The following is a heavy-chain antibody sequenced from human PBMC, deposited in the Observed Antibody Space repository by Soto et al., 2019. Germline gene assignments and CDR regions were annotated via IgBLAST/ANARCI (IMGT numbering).Heavy chain of an antibody. CDR2: IIPIFGTA. CDR1: GGTFSSYA. J-gene: IGHJ4*02. V-gene: IGHV1-69*13. Sequence: SVKVSCKASGGTFSSYAISWVRQAPGQGLEWMGGIIPIFGTANYAQKFQGRVTITADESTSTAYMELSSLRSEDTAVYYCARAHYYDSSGYYYYFVYWGQGTLVTVSS. D-gene: IGHD3-22*01. CDR3: ARAHYYDSSGYYYYFVY.